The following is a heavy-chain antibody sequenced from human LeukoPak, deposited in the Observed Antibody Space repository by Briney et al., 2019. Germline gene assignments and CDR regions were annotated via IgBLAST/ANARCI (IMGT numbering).Heavy chain of an antibody. CDR1: GGSFSGYY. D-gene: IGHD3-3*01. Sequence: PSETLSLTCAVYGGSFSGYYWTWIRQPPGKGLEWIGEINHSGSTTYNPSLKSRVTISVDTSKNQFSLKLSSVTAADTAVYYCASDVSGYDFWSGYVNAFDIWGQGTMVTVSS. CDR2: INHSGST. V-gene: IGHV4-34*01. CDR3: ASDVSGYDFWSGYVNAFDI. J-gene: IGHJ3*02.